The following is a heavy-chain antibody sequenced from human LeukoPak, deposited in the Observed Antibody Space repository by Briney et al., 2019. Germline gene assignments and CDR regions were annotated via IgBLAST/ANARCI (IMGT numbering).Heavy chain of an antibody. V-gene: IGHV1-2*02. CDR3: ARGNFYDNKGYSPELRY. J-gene: IGHJ4*02. D-gene: IGHD3-10*01. CDR1: GYTFTSYY. CDR2: SNPKSGAT. Sequence: ASVKVSCKTSGYTFTSYYIHWLRQAPGQRFEWMGWSNPKSGATKYEHFQGRVTMTRDTSISTAYMELSRLTSDDTAVYYCARGNFYDNKGYSPELRYWGQGTLVTVSS.